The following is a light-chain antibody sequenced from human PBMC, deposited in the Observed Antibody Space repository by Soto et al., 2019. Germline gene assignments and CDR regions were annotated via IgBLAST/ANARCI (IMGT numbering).Light chain of an antibody. CDR3: QQYGSSPRT. Sequence: EVVLTQSPGTLSLSPGERATLSCRASQSVSSSYLAWYHQKPGQAPRLLISGASIRATGIPDRFSGSGSGTDFTLTINRLEPEDVAVYYCQQYGSSPRTFGQGTKVEIK. J-gene: IGKJ1*01. V-gene: IGKV3-20*01. CDR2: GAS. CDR1: QSVSSSY.